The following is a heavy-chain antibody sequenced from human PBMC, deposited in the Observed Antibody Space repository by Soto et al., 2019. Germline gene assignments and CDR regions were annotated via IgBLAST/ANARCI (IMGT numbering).Heavy chain of an antibody. Sequence: ASVKVSCKASGYTFTSYAMHWVRQAPGQRLEWMGWINAGNGNTKYSQKFQGRVTITRDTSASTAYMELSSLRSEDTAVYYCARDSYSSSSRYYYYYMDVWGKGTTVTVSS. CDR1: GYTFTSYA. J-gene: IGHJ6*03. CDR2: INAGNGNT. V-gene: IGHV1-3*01. D-gene: IGHD6-6*01. CDR3: ARDSYSSSSRYYYYYMDV.